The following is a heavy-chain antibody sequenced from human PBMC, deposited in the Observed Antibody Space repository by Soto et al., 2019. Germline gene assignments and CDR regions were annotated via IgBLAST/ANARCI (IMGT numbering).Heavy chain of an antibody. V-gene: IGHV2-5*02. CDR3: AHSSSHGSDFDF. CDR1: GFSLSTSGVG. Sequence: QITLKESGPPLVKPTQTLTLTCTFSGFSLSTSGVGVGWIRQPPGKALEWLALIYWDDDERYSPSLKSRLTITKDTSKNQVVLTMTNMDPVDTATYYCAHSSSHGSDFDFWGQGTLVTVSS. J-gene: IGHJ4*02. CDR2: IYWDDDE. D-gene: IGHD6-19*01.